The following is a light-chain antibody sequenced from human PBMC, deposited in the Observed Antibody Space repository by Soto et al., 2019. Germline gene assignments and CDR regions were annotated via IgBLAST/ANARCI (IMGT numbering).Light chain of an antibody. V-gene: IGLV1-44*01. CDR1: SSNIGSNT. Sequence: QSVLTQPPSASGTPGQRVTISCSGSSSNIGSNTVNWYQQLPGTAPKLLIYSNNQRPSGVPDRFSGSKSGTSASLAISGLQSEDEADYYCVAWDDSLNGYVLGTGTKVTVL. CDR2: SNN. CDR3: VAWDDSLNGYV. J-gene: IGLJ1*01.